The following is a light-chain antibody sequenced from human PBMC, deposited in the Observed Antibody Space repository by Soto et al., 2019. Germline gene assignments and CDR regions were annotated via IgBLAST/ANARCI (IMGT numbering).Light chain of an antibody. J-gene: IGLJ1*01. V-gene: IGLV1-40*01. CDR1: SSNIGAGYD. CDR2: ANS. CDR3: QSYDSSLSGHV. Sequence: QSVLTQPPSVSGAPGQRVTISCTGSSSNIGAGYDVHWYQQVPGTAPKLLIYANSNRPSGVPDRFSGSKSGTSASLGITGLQAEDEADYYCQSYDSSLSGHVFGTGTRSPS.